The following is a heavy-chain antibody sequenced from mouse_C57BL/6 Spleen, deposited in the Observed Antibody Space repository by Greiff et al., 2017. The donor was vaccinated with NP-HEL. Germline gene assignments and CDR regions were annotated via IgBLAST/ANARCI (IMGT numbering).Heavy chain of an antibody. CDR1: GFSLTSYG. V-gene: IGHV2-2*01. Sequence: QVQLKESGPGLVQPSQCLSITCTVSGFSLTSYGVHWVRQSPGKGLEWLGVIWSGGSTDYNAAFISRLSTSKDKSKSQVFLKMNILQADDTAIYYCARNDYDVFAYWGQVALVTVSA. J-gene: IGHJ3*01. CDR3: ARNDYDVFAY. D-gene: IGHD2-4*01. CDR2: IWSGGST.